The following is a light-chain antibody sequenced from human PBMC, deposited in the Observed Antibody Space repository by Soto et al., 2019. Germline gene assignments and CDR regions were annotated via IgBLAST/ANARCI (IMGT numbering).Light chain of an antibody. V-gene: IGKV3-15*01. CDR1: ESVSSN. CDR2: GAS. J-gene: IGKJ1*01. Sequence: VMTQSPSTLSVSPGERVTLSCRASESVSSNLAWYQQRPGQAPRLLIYGASTRATETPLRFRGSGSGTDFTLTISSLEPEDFAVYYCQQRSNWPWTFGQGTKVDIK. CDR3: QQRSNWPWT.